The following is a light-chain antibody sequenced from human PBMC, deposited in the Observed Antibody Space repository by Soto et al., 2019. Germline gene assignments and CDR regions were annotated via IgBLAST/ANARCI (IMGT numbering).Light chain of an antibody. J-gene: IGKJ1*01. CDR3: QQYKSYWT. V-gene: IGKV1-5*01. CDR1: QRISTW. Sequence: DIQMSQSPATLSASVGDGVTIACRASQRISTWLAWYQQKPGKAPKLLISDASSLETGVPSRFSGSGSGTEFTLTINSLQPDDFATYYCQQYKSYWTFGQGTKVDIK. CDR2: DAS.